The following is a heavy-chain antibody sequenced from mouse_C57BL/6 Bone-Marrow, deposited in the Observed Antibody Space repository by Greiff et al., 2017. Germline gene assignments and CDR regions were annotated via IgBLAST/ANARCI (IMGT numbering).Heavy chain of an antibody. CDR2: IQYSGST. CDR1: GYSITSCCN. CDR3: TRGGSVVPRWYCDV. V-gene: IGHV3-1*02. D-gene: IGHD1-1*01. J-gene: IGHJ1*01. Sequence: EVQLQQSGPDLVKPSQSLSLTCTVTGYSITSCCNWHWIRQFPGNKLEWVGYIQYSGSTNYNPSLKSRIYMTRDTSKNQFFLQLNTVTTEDTAAYYCTRGGSVVPRWYCDVWGAGTTVTVS.